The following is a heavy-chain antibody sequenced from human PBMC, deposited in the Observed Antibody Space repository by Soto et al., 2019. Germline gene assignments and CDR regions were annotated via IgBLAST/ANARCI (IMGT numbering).Heavy chain of an antibody. J-gene: IGHJ4*02. Sequence: QVQLQESGPGLVKPSETLSLTCTVSGASIGSGDYYWSWIRQPPGKGLEWIGYIYYSGSVYYNPSLKSRLSMSVDTSKNQFSLNLRSVTAADTAVYYCARDRAYSHYGWVGSWGQGTLVTVSS. D-gene: IGHD4-4*01. CDR3: ARDRAYSHYGWVGS. CDR2: IYYSGSV. CDR1: GASIGSGDYY. V-gene: IGHV4-30-4*01.